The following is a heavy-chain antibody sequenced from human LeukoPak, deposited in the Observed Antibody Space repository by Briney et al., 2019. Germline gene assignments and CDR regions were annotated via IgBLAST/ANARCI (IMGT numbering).Heavy chain of an antibody. CDR2: TIPIFGTA. CDR1: GGTFSSYA. Sequence: ASVKVSCKASGGTFSSYAISWVRQAPGQGLEWMGGTIPIFGTANYAQKFQGRVTITADESTSTAYMELSSLRSEDTAVYYCASVSASSGYYRAEYFQHWGQGTLVTVSS. CDR3: ASVSASSGYYRAEYFQH. V-gene: IGHV1-69*13. D-gene: IGHD3-22*01. J-gene: IGHJ1*01.